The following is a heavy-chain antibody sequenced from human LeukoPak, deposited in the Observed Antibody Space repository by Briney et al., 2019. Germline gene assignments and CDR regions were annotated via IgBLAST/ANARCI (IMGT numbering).Heavy chain of an antibody. CDR1: GGSISTYY. CDR3: ARGYTAMSRNYYYGMDV. D-gene: IGHD5-18*01. Sequence: SEALSLTCSVSGGSISTYYWSWVRQPPGKGLEWIGYVYDSGATNYNPSLKSRLTISVDTSKNQFSLKLRSVTAADTAVYYCARGYTAMSRNYYYGMDVWGQGTTVTVSS. J-gene: IGHJ6*02. CDR2: VYDSGAT. V-gene: IGHV4-59*01.